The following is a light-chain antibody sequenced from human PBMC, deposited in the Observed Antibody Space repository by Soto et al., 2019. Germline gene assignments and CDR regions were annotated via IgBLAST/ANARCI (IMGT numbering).Light chain of an antibody. CDR1: SSDVGGYNY. CDR3: TSYTSSRTL. CDR2: GVS. J-gene: IGLJ2*01. Sequence: QSALTQPASVSGSPGQSITISCTGTSSDVGGYNYVSWYQQHPGEAPKLMIYGVSNRPSGVSNRFSGSKSGNTASLTISGLQDEDEADYYCTSYTSSRTLFGGGTKVTVL. V-gene: IGLV2-14*01.